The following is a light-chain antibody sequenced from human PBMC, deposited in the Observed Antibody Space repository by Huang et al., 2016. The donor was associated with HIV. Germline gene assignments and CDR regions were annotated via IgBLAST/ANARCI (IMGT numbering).Light chain of an antibody. J-gene: IGKJ4*01. CDR2: DVS. CDR3: QQRSAWPLT. CDR1: QPVRTY. V-gene: IGKV3-11*01. Sequence: EIVLTQSPATLSLSPGARATLSCRASQPVRTYLAWYQQKPGQAPRLLIYDVSNRATGIPARFSGSGSGTDFTLTISNLQSEDFAVYYCQQRSAWPLTFGGGTKVEI.